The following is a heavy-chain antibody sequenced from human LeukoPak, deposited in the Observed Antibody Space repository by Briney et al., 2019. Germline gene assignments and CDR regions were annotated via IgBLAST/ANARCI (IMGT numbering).Heavy chain of an antibody. V-gene: IGHV3-21*01. CDR1: GFTFSSYS. D-gene: IGHD1-26*01. Sequence: GGSLRLSSAASGFTFSSYSMNWVRQAPGKGLEWVSSISSSSSYIYYADSVKGRFTISRDNAKNSLYLQMNSLRAEDTAVYYCASSPGGSYHFDYWGQGTLVTVSS. J-gene: IGHJ4*02. CDR3: ASSPGGSYHFDY. CDR2: ISSSSSYI.